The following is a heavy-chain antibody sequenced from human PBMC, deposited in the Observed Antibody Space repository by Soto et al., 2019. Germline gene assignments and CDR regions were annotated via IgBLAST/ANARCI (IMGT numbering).Heavy chain of an antibody. J-gene: IGHJ6*02. CDR1: GFTLSNYA. V-gene: IGHV3-30-3*01. Sequence: GGSLRLSCAASGFTLSNYAMHWVRQPPGKGLEWVALISYNGNNKYYADYVKGRFTISRDNSKNTLYLQMNSLRPEDTAVYFCARYVFYDILTKGNMDVWGQGTTVTVSS. CDR2: ISYNGNNK. CDR3: ARYVFYDILTKGNMDV. D-gene: IGHD3-9*01.